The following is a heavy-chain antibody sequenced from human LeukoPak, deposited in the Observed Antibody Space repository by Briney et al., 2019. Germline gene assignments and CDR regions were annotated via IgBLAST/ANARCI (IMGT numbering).Heavy chain of an antibody. V-gene: IGHV3-30*04. D-gene: IGHD1-26*01. CDR1: GFTFSTYA. J-gene: IGHJ4*02. CDR3: ATLGATVGDYFDY. Sequence: GRSLRLSCAASGFTFSTYAIHWVRQAPGKGLEWVAVISYDGSNKYYADSVKGRFTISRDNSKNTLYLQMNSLRAEDTAVYYCATLGATVGDYFDYWGQEALVTVSS. CDR2: ISYDGSNK.